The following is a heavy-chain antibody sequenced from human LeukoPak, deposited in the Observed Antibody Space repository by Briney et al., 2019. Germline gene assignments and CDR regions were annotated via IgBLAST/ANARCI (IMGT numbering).Heavy chain of an antibody. CDR3: AKDISSSYYYFDY. V-gene: IGHV3-23*01. Sequence: GGSLRLSCAASGFTFGSYAMSWVRQAPGKGLEWVSTISGSADSTYYADSVKGRFTISRDNSKNTLYLQMNSLRAEDTAVYYCAKDISSSYYYFDYWGQGTLVTVSS. D-gene: IGHD6-13*01. CDR1: GFTFGSYA. J-gene: IGHJ4*02. CDR2: ISGSADST.